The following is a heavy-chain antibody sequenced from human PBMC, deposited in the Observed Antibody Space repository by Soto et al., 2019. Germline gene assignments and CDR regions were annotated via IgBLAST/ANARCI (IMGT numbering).Heavy chain of an antibody. CDR2: ISYDGDKK. CDR3: ARAIKLDGSGSYYQSYYYFYGMDV. CDR1: GFTFSNYA. J-gene: IGHJ6*02. Sequence: GGSLRLSCAASGFTFSNYAMDWVRQAPGKGLEWVAVISYDGDKKYYADSVKGRFTISRDNFKNTLYLQMNSLRPEDTAVYYCARAIKLDGSGSYYQSYYYFYGMDVWGQGTTVTVSS. D-gene: IGHD3-10*01. V-gene: IGHV3-30-3*01.